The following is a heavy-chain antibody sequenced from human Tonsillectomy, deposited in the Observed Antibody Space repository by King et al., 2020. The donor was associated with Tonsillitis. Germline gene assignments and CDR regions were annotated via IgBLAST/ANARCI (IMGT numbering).Heavy chain of an antibody. V-gene: IGHV3-30-3*01. D-gene: IGHD1-26*01. CDR3: ARDQRSYWLNYYYYGMDV. Sequence: QVQLVESGGGVVQPGRSLRLSCAASGFTFSSYAMHWVRQAPGKGVEGVAVISYYGSNKYYADSVKGRFTISRDNSKNKRYLQMNSLGAEDTAGYYCARDQRSYWLNYYYYGMDVWGQGTTVTVSS. CDR1: GFTFSSYA. J-gene: IGHJ6*02. CDR2: ISYYGSNK.